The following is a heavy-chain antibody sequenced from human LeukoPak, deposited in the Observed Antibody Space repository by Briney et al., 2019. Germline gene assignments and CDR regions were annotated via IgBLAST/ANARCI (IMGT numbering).Heavy chain of an antibody. J-gene: IGHJ4*02. Sequence: GGSLRLSCAASGFTFSSYAMSGVRQAPGKGLEWVSAISGSGGSTYYADSVKGRFTISRDNSKNTLYLQMNTLRAGDTAVYSCAKNGRGYSSDYFDYWGQGTLVTVSS. D-gene: IGHD5-18*01. V-gene: IGHV3-23*01. CDR2: ISGSGGST. CDR3: AKNGRGYSSDYFDY. CDR1: GFTFSSYA.